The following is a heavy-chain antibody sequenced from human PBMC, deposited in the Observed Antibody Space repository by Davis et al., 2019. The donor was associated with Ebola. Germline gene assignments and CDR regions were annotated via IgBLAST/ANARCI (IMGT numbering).Heavy chain of an antibody. J-gene: IGHJ4*02. Sequence: PGGSLRLSCAASGFTFSSYAMSWVRQAPGKGLEWVSAISGSGGSTYYADSVKGRFTISRDNSKNTLYLQMNSLRAEDTAVYYCASYRETRVYSSSAVLDYWGQGTLVTVSS. CDR3: ASYRETRVYSSSAVLDY. V-gene: IGHV3-23*01. D-gene: IGHD6-6*01. CDR1: GFTFSSYA. CDR2: ISGSGGST.